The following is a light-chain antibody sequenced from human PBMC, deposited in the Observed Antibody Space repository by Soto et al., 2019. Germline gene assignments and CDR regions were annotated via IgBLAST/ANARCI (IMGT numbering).Light chain of an antibody. J-gene: IGKJ5*01. CDR3: KQRHMWPIT. CDR1: QSFRGL. Sequence: VVLTQSPVTLSLSPGERATLSCRASQSFRGLLAWYQQNPGQAPRLLIYDAYNRATGIPPRFSGSGSGTDFTLTISSLEPEDSAVYYCKQRHMWPITFGQGTRLEIK. V-gene: IGKV3-11*01. CDR2: DAY.